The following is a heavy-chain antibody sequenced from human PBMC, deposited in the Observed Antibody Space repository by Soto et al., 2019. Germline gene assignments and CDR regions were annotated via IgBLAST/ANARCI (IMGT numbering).Heavy chain of an antibody. V-gene: IGHV3-30-3*01. J-gene: IGHJ4*02. D-gene: IGHD5-18*01. CDR1: GFDFSTHV. CDR3: ARDGGFSYGFDYYFDY. Sequence: PGGSLRLSCAASGFDFSTHVVHWVRQAPGQGLEWVAVISYDGYNAYYADSVKGRFTISKDNSRNTLFLQMDNLRSDDTAVYFCARDGGFSYGFDYYFDYWGQGTLVTASS. CDR2: ISYDGYNA.